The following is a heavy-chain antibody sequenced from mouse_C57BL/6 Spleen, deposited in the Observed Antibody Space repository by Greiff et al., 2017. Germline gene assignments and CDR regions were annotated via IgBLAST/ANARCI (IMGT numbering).Heavy chain of an antibody. D-gene: IGHD2-5*01. CDR1: GFNFNDYY. J-gene: IGHJ4*01. V-gene: IGHV1-18*01. CDR3: AREYGYSNSQSNDY. CDR2: IDPKDGET. Sequence: EVKLEESGPELVKPGASVKMSCTASGFNFNDYYMDWVKQSPGKGLEWIGDIDPKDGETIYSPKFKGKATMTADKSSNTAYLELRSLTSEDTAVYYCAREYGYSNSQSNDYGCQGTAISVA.